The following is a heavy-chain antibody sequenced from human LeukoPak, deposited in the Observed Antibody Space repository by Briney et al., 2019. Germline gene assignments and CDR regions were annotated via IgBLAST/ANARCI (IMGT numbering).Heavy chain of an antibody. CDR2: TSGKCMRT. Sequence: PGGSLTLSCALCGLTFSSFAMSWVRHARGGGRGWVSATSGKCMRTYYADSVKGRFNISIEHCQNTLYPQKNRLRAEDTAVYYCAKGLGYYYESSGGAFDIWGQGTMVSVSS. J-gene: IGHJ3*02. CDR3: AKGLGYYYESSGGAFDI. CDR1: GLTFSSFA. V-gene: IGHV3-23*01. D-gene: IGHD3-22*01.